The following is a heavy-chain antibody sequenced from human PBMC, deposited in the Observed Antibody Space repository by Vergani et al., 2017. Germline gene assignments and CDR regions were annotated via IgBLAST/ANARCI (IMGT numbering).Heavy chain of an antibody. CDR2: ISYDGSNK. J-gene: IGHJ6*02. Sequence: VQLVESGGGLVKPGGSLRLSCAASGFTFSSYSMNWVRQAPGKGLEWVAVISYDGSNKYYADSVKGRFTISRDNSKNTLYLQMNSLRAEDTAVYYCAKGTPGLAPNYYYGMDVWGQGTTVTVSS. CDR1: GFTFSSYS. CDR3: AKGTPGLAPNYYYGMDV. D-gene: IGHD6-19*01. V-gene: IGHV3-30*18.